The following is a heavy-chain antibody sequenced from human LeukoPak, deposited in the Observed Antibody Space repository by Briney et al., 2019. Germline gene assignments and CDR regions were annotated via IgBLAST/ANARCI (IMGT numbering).Heavy chain of an antibody. D-gene: IGHD6-13*01. Sequence: GASVKVSCKASGYTFTNYDINWVRQASGQGLEWMGWMNPNSGNTGSAQKFQGRVTMTSNTSLSTAYMELSSLRSEDTAVYCCARGLRREQQLLRAFDYWGQGTPVTVSS. J-gene: IGHJ4*02. CDR1: GYTFTNYD. CDR2: MNPNSGNT. CDR3: ARGLRREQQLLRAFDY. V-gene: IGHV1-8*01.